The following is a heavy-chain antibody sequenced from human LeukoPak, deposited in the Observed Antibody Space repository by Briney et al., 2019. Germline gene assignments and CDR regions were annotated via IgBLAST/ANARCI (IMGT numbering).Heavy chain of an antibody. CDR2: IYYSGST. CDR3: ARGWVATIFSYYFDY. J-gene: IGHJ4*02. CDR1: GGSISSYY. D-gene: IGHD5-24*01. V-gene: IGHV4-59*01. Sequence: SETLSLTCTVSGGSISSYYWGWIRQPPGKGLGWVGYIYYSGSTNYNPSLKSRVTISVDTSKNQFSLKLSSVTAADTAVYYCARGWVATIFSYYFDYWGQGTLVTVSS.